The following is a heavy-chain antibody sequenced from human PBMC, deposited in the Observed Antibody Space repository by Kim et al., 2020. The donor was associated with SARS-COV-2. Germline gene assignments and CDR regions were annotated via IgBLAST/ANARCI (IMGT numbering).Heavy chain of an antibody. CDR2: INAGSDKT. Sequence: ASVKVSCKASAFTFSRYAMHWVRQAPGQGLEWMGWINAGSDKTKYSQKFQGRVTITRDTSANTAYMELSTLRSEDTAVYYCARDSGSAYPSYNYGMDVWG. J-gene: IGHJ6*02. CDR1: AFTFSRYA. V-gene: IGHV1-3*01. CDR3: ARDSGSAYPSYNYGMDV. D-gene: IGHD3-10*01.